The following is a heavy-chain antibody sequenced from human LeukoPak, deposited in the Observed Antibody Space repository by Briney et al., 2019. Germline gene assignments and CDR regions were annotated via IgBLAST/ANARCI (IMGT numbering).Heavy chain of an antibody. V-gene: IGHV1-18*01. D-gene: IGHD3-22*01. CDR1: GYTFTSYG. J-gene: IGHJ3*02. Sequence: GASVKVSCKASGYTFTSYGISWVRQAPGQGLEWMGWISAYNGNTNYAQKLQGRVTMTTDTSTSTAYMELRSLRSDDTAVYYCARDYYDSSGYYYVVDAFDIWGQGTMVTVSS. CDR2: ISAYNGNT. CDR3: ARDYYDSSGYYYVVDAFDI.